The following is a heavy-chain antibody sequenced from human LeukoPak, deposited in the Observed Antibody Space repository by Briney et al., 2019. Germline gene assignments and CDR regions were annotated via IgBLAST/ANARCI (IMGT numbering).Heavy chain of an antibody. J-gene: IGHJ3*02. CDR3: ARDADSGTTITGGLDI. CDR1: GFTFSNYW. D-gene: IGHD5-24*01. CDR2: IRPDGSEK. V-gene: IGHV3-7*01. Sequence: GGSLRLSCAASGFTFSNYWVSWVRQAPGKGLEWVANIRPDGSEKFYVDSVKGRFTLSRDNAKKSLYLRMNSLRVEDTAVYYCARDADSGTTITGGLDIWGQGTMVTVSS.